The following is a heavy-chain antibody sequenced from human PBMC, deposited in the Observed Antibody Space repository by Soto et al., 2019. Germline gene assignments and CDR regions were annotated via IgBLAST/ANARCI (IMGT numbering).Heavy chain of an antibody. V-gene: IGHV3-23*01. Sequence: EVQLLGSGGGLVQPGGSLRLSCAASGFTFSDHAMSWVRQAPGKGLEWVSVFSNSGGGTYYADSVKGRFTISRDNSKNTLYLQMSSLRAEDTAVYYCAKGRGLPSEFDYWGQGTLVTVSS. CDR2: FSNSGGGT. J-gene: IGHJ4*02. CDR3: AKGRGLPSEFDY. CDR1: GFTFSDHA.